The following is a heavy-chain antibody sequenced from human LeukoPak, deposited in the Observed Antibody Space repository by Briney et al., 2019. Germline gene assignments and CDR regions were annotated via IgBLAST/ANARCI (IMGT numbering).Heavy chain of an antibody. CDR3: AKSAEVQSGSYYGSWFDP. CDR1: GFTFSSYG. V-gene: IGHV3-30*18. Sequence: PGGSLRLSCAASGFTFSSYGMHWVRQAPGKGLEWVAVISYEGSNKYYADSVKGRFTISRDNSKNTLYLQMNSLGAEDTAVYYCAKSAEVQSGSYYGSWFDPWGQGTLVTVSS. CDR2: ISYEGSNK. J-gene: IGHJ5*02. D-gene: IGHD1-26*01.